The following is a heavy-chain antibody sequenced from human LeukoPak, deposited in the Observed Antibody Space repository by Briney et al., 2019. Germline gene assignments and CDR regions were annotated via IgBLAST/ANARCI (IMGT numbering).Heavy chain of an antibody. CDR3: AREYYYDSSGPNDAYHI. CDR1: GFTFSSYE. V-gene: IGHV3-48*03. CDR2: ISSSGSTI. Sequence: GGSLRLSCAASGFTFSSYEMNWVRQAPGKGLEWVSYISSSGSTIYYADSVKGRFTNSRDNAKNSLYLQMNSLRAEDTAVYYCAREYYYDSSGPNDAYHIWGQGTMVTVSS. D-gene: IGHD3-22*01. J-gene: IGHJ3*02.